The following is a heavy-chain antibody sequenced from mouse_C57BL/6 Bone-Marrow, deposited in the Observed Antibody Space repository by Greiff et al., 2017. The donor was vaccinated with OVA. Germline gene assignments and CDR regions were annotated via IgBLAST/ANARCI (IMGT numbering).Heavy chain of an antibody. D-gene: IGHD2-4*01. CDR2: ISSGGDYI. CDR3: TIDYGAWFAY. J-gene: IGHJ3*01. Sequence: EVHLVESGEGLVKPGGSLKLSCAASGFTFSSYAMSWVRQTPEKRLEWVAYISSGGDYIYYADTVKGRFTISRDNARNTLYLQMSSLKSEDTAMYYCTIDYGAWFAYWGQGTLVTVSA. V-gene: IGHV5-9-1*02. CDR1: GFTFSSYA.